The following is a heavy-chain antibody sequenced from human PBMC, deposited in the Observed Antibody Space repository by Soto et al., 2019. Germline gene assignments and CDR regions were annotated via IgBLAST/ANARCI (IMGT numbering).Heavy chain of an antibody. CDR3: ARAPNYYYYIDV. CDR1: GDSISSSHW. Sequence: QVQLQESGPRLVKPSGTLSLTCNVSGDSISSSHWWTWARQAPGMGLEWIGEVFHTGPTNYNPSLKSRVTISMDKSKNLFSLTIPSVTAADTAVYYCARAPNYYYYIDVWGKGSTVTVSS. J-gene: IGHJ6*03. V-gene: IGHV4-4*02. CDR2: VFHTGPT.